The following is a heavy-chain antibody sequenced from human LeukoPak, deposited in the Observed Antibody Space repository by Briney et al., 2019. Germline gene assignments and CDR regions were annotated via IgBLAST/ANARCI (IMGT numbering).Heavy chain of an antibody. CDR3: ASVSDPPGNV. Sequence: GGSLRLSCAASGFTFSSYEMNWVRQAPGKGLEWVSYISSSGSTIYYADSVKGRFTISRDNAKSSLYLQMNSLRAEDTAVYYCASVSDPPGNVWGKGTTVTVSS. D-gene: IGHD1-14*01. V-gene: IGHV3-48*03. CDR1: GFTFSSYE. J-gene: IGHJ6*04. CDR2: ISSSGSTI.